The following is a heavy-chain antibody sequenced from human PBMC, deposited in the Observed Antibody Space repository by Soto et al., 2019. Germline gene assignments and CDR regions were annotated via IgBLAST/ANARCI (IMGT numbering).Heavy chain of an antibody. CDR2: INPSGGST. V-gene: IGHV1-46*01. D-gene: IGHD2-2*02. J-gene: IGHJ6*02. CDR1: GYTFTSYC. Sequence: ASVKVSCKASGYTFTSYCMHCVRQAPGQGLEWMGIINPSGGSTSYAQKFQGRVTMTRDTSTSTVYMELSSLRSEDTAVYYCTRARAYCSSTSCYTGYYYYGMDIWGQGTTVTVSS. CDR3: TRARAYCSSTSCYTGYYYYGMDI.